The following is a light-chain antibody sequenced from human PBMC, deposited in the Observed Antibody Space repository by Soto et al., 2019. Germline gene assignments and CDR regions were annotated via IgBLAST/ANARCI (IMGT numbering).Light chain of an antibody. CDR3: QEYNSYWT. Sequence: DIQMTQSPSTLSASVGDRVTITCRASQSISNWLAWYQRKPGKAPKLLIYKASSLESGVPSRFSGSGSGTEFTLTISSLQPDDFGTYYCQEYNSYWTFGQGTKVDIK. CDR2: KAS. V-gene: IGKV1-5*03. J-gene: IGKJ1*01. CDR1: QSISNW.